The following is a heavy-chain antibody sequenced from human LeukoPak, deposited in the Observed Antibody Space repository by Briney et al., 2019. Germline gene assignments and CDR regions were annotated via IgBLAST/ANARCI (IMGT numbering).Heavy chain of an antibody. CDR2: ISYDGSNK. CDR3: ASIRFDP. J-gene: IGHJ5*02. V-gene: IGHV3-30*01. Sequence: PGRSLRLFCAASGFTFSSYAMHWVRQAPGKGLEWVAVISYDGSNKYYADSVKGRFTISRDNSKNTLYLQMNSLRAEDTAVYYCASIRFDPWGQGTLVIVSS. CDR1: GFTFSSYA.